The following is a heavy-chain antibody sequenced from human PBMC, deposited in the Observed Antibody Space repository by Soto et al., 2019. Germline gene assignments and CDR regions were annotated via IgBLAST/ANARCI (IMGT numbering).Heavy chain of an antibody. CDR1: GYSFTSYW. V-gene: IGHV5-51*01. CDR2: IYPGDSDT. Sequence: GESLKISCMGSGYSFTSYWIGWVRQMPGKGLEWMGIIYPGDSDTRYSPSFQGQVTISAGKSISTAYLQWSSLKASDTAMYYCARASYDSSGYYYVQLDYWGQGTLVTVSS. J-gene: IGHJ4*02. D-gene: IGHD3-22*01. CDR3: ARASYDSSGYYYVQLDY.